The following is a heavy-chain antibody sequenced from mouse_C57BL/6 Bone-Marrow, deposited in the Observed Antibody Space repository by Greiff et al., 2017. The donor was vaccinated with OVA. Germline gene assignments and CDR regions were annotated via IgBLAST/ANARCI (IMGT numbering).Heavy chain of an antibody. Sequence: QVHVKQSGAELVRPGASVKLSCKASGYTFTDYYISWVKQRPGQGLEWIARIYPGSGNIYYNEKFKGKATLTAEKSSSTAYMQLSSLTSDDSAVYFCARSERLRDYFDYWGQGTTLTGSS. D-gene: IGHD2-2*01. CDR2: IYPGSGNI. CDR1: GYTFTDYY. J-gene: IGHJ2*01. V-gene: IGHV1-76*01. CDR3: ARSERLRDYFDY.